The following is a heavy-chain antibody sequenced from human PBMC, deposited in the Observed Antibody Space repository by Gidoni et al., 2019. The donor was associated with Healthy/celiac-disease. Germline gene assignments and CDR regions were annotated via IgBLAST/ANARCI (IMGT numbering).Heavy chain of an antibody. CDR3: ARASRNGELLI. Sequence: QVQLQESGPGLVKPSETLSLTCTVSGGSISSYYWSWIRQPPGKGLEWIGYIYYSGSTNYNPSLKSRVTISVDTSKNQFSLKLSSVTAADTAVYYCARASRNGELLIWGQGTLVTVSS. V-gene: IGHV4-59*01. J-gene: IGHJ4*02. CDR2: IYYSGST. CDR1: GGSISSYY. D-gene: IGHD1-26*01.